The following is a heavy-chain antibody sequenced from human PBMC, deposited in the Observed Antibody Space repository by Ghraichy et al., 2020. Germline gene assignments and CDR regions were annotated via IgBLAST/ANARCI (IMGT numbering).Heavy chain of an antibody. Sequence: SETLSLTCTVSGGSISSYYWSWIRQPPGKGLEWIGYIYYSGSTNYNPSLKSRVTISVDTSKNQFSLKLSSVTAADTAVYYCARGIVVPAVTGYYYYMDVWGKWTTVTVSS. CDR1: GGSISSYY. V-gene: IGHV4-59*08. D-gene: IGHD2-2*01. CDR2: IYYSGST. CDR3: ARGIVVPAVTGYYYYMDV. J-gene: IGHJ6*03.